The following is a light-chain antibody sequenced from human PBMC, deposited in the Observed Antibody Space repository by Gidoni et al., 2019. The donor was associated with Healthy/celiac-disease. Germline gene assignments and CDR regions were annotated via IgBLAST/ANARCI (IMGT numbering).Light chain of an antibody. V-gene: IGKV1-33*01. CDR1: QDISNY. Sequence: DIQMTQSPSSLSASVGDRVTITCQASQDISNYLNLYQQKPGKAPKLLIYDASNLETGVPSRFSGSGSGTDFTFTISSLQPEDIATYYCQQYDNLPPYTFGQXTKLEIK. CDR2: DAS. CDR3: QQYDNLPPYT. J-gene: IGKJ2*01.